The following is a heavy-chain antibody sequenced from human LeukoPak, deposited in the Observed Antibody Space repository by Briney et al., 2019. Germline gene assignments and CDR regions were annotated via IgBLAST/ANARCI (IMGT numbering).Heavy chain of an antibody. J-gene: IGHJ4*02. V-gene: IGHV3-23*01. CDR1: GFPFSRFG. CDR2: ISVSGDT. Sequence: PGGSLRLSCEASGFPFSRFGMSWVRQAPGKGPEWVSSISVSGDTHHADSVRGRFTTAGDTLRNTLYLQMNRLRADETAIYYWAKGGYGDYPGRWGQGTLVIVSS. CDR3: AKGGYGDYPGR. D-gene: IGHD4-17*01.